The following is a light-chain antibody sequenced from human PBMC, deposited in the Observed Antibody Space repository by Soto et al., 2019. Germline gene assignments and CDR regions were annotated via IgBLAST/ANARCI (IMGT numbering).Light chain of an antibody. CDR2: GAF. V-gene: IGKV3-15*01. CDR3: QHRNNRPFS. Sequence: EIVMTQSPVTLSVSPGEKATLSCRASQSVSSNLAWYQQKPGQAPSLLIYGAFTRATGIPARFSGTGSGTEFTLTISSLQSEDFALYYCQHRNNRPFSFGPGTKVDIK. J-gene: IGKJ3*01. CDR1: QSVSSN.